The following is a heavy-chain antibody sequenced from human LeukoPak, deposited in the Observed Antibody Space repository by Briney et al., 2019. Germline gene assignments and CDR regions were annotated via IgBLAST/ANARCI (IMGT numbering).Heavy chain of an antibody. J-gene: IGHJ4*02. CDR2: RSIYNGNT. Sequence: GASVKVSCKASGYDFINYGISWVRQAPGQGLEWMGWRSIYNGNTDYKLQGRVTMTTDTSTSTAYMELRSLRSDDTAVYYCARDSYGYSYDYPPLESYYFDYWGQGTLVTVSS. CDR3: ARDSYGYSYDYPPLESYYFDY. CDR1: GYDFINYG. D-gene: IGHD5-18*01. V-gene: IGHV1-18*01.